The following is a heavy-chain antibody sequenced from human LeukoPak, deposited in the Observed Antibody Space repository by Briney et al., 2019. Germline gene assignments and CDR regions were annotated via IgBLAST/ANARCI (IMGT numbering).Heavy chain of an antibody. Sequence: GGSLRLSCAASGFTFSTSWMHWVRQLPGKGLVWVSRINSDGSTTTYADSVKGRFTISRDNAKNTLYLQMNSLRAEDTAVYYCVRTGKGYYYGMDVWGQGTAVTVSS. CDR2: INSDGSTT. CDR1: GFTFSTSW. D-gene: IGHD4-23*01. V-gene: IGHV3-74*03. J-gene: IGHJ6*02. CDR3: VRTGKGYYYGMDV.